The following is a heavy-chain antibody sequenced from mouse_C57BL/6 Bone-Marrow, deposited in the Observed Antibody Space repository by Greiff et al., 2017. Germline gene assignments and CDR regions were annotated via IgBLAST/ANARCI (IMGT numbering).Heavy chain of an antibody. V-gene: IGHV5-6*02. CDR1: GFTFSSYG. J-gene: IGHJ2*01. CDR3: ARRAYYDYDEAMDY. D-gene: IGHD2-4*01. Sequence: DVQLVESGGDLVKPGGSLKLSCAASGFTFSSYGMSWVRQTPDKRLEWVATISSGGSYTYYPDSVKGRFTISRDNAKNTLYLQMSSLKSEDTAMYYCARRAYYDYDEAMDYWGKGTTLTVSS. CDR2: ISSGGSYT.